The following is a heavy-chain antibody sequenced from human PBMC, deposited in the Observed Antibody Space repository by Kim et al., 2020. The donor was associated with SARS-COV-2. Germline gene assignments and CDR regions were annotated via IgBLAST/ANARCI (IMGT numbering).Heavy chain of an antibody. D-gene: IGHD3-10*01. CDR3: AKDGEAGFGDLFPRNYGLDV. CDR1: GYIFTRYA. J-gene: IGHJ6*02. CDR2: INTNTGNP. V-gene: IGHV7-4-1*02. Sequence: ASVKVSCKASGYIFTRYAMNWVRQAPGQGLEWMGWINTNTGNPTYAQGFTGRFVLSLDTSVSTAYLQISGLKAEDTAIYYCAKDGEAGFGDLFPRNYGLDVWGQGTTVAVSS.